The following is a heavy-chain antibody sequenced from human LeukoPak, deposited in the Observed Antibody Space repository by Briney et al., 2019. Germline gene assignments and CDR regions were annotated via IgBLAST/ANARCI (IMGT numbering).Heavy chain of an antibody. J-gene: IGHJ4*02. D-gene: IGHD4-17*01. CDR2: INHSGST. CDR1: GGSFSGYY. V-gene: IGHV4-34*01. CDR3: ASYRDYVGFDY. Sequence: YPSETLSLTCAVYGGSFSGYYWSWIRQPPGKGLEWIGEINHSGSTNYNPSLKSRVTISVDTSKNQFSLKLSSVTAADTAVYYCASYRDYVGFDYWGQGTLVTVSS.